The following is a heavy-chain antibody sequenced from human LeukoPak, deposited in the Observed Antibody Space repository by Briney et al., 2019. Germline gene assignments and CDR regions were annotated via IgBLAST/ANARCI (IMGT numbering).Heavy chain of an antibody. CDR3: ARGLRGGYCSSTSCYDGYYYYYYMDV. Sequence: PSETLSLTCTVSGGSISSYYWSWIRQPSGKGLEWIGYIYYSGSTNYNPSLKSRVTISVDTSNNQFSLKLSSVTAADTAVYYCARGLRGGYCSSTSCYDGYYYYYYMDVWGKGTTVTISS. CDR2: IYYSGST. J-gene: IGHJ6*03. CDR1: GGSISSYY. V-gene: IGHV4-59*01. D-gene: IGHD2-2*01.